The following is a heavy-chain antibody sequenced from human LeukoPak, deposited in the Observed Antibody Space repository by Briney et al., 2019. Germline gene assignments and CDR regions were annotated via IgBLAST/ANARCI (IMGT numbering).Heavy chain of an antibody. CDR2: INHSGST. CDR3: ARGRLYRFSIYYYYMDV. D-gene: IGHD2-2*02. J-gene: IGHJ6*03. V-gene: IGHV4-34*01. Sequence: SETLSLTCAVYGGSFSGYYWSWIRQPPGKGREWIGEINHSGSTNYNPSLKSRVTISVDTSKNQFSLKLSSVTAADTAVYYFARGRLYRFSIYYYYMDVWGKGTTVTVSS. CDR1: GGSFSGYY.